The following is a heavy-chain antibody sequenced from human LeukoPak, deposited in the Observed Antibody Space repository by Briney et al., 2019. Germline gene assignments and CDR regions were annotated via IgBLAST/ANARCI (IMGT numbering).Heavy chain of an antibody. CDR3: AREVATIEGGFDY. J-gene: IGHJ4*02. CDR2: IYHSGST. D-gene: IGHD5-12*01. CDR1: GYSISSGYY. Sequence: SETLSLTCTVSGYSISSGYYWGWIRQPPGKGLEWIGSIYHSGSTYYNPSLKSRVTISVDTSKNQFSLKLSSVTAADTAVYYCAREVATIEGGFDYWGQGTLVTVSS. V-gene: IGHV4-38-2*02.